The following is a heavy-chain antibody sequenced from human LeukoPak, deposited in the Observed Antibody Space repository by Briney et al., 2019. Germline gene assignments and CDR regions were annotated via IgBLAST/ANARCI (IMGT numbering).Heavy chain of an antibody. CDR1: GFTFSSYS. CDR2: LNGGGGSI. D-gene: IGHD3-10*01. Sequence: GGSLRLSCAASGFTFSSYSMIWARPPPGEGRVWVSYLNGGGGSIHPADSVKGRFTITRDNAKNSLYLQMNSLRDEDTAVYHCARATNDGSGLTRNFDYWGQGALVAVSP. J-gene: IGHJ4*02. CDR3: ARATNDGSGLTRNFDY. V-gene: IGHV3-48*02.